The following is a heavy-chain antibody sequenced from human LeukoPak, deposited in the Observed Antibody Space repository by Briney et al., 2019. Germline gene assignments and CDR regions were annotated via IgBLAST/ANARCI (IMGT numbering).Heavy chain of an antibody. CDR1: GFTFSSYA. CDR3: ARGRQLAPDQRKYYYYYYGMDV. CDR2: ISSNGGST. V-gene: IGHV3-64*01. Sequence: GGSLRLSCAASGFTFSSYAMPWVRQAPGKGLEYVSAISSNGGSTYYANSVKGRFTISRDNSKNTLYLQMGSLRAEDMAVYYCARGRQLAPDQRKYYYYYYGMDVRGQGTTVTVSS. D-gene: IGHD6-6*01. J-gene: IGHJ6*02.